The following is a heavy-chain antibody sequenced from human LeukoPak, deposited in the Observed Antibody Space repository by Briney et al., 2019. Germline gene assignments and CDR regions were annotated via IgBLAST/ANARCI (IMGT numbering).Heavy chain of an antibody. Sequence: GGSLRLSCAASGFTFSSYSMNWVRQAPGKGPEWVSHINSADNVEYYTDSVRGRFTMSRDNAKDLLYLQMNSLRDEDTAVYYCARLLGMVTTYDIWGQGTMVTVSS. CDR1: GFTFSSYS. CDR2: INSADNVE. V-gene: IGHV3-21*06. D-gene: IGHD5-24*01. J-gene: IGHJ3*02. CDR3: ARLLGMVTTYDI.